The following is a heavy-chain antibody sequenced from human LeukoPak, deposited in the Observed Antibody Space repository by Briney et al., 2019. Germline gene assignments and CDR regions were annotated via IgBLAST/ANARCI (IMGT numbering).Heavy chain of an antibody. CDR2: IKPDGSDK. Sequence: TGGSLRLSCAASQFTFNKHYMSWVRQVPGKGLEWVANIKPDGSDKNYVDSVKGRFTISRDNTKNSLYLQMNSLRAEDTAVYYCARLRSHALGYCSGGSCYAPNNWFDPWGQGTLVTVSS. J-gene: IGHJ5*02. V-gene: IGHV3-7*01. D-gene: IGHD2-15*01. CDR3: ARLRSHALGYCSGGSCYAPNNWFDP. CDR1: QFTFNKHY.